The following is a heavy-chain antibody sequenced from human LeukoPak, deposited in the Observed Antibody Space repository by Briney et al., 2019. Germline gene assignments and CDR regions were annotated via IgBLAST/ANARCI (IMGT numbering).Heavy chain of an antibody. V-gene: IGHV3-23*01. Sequence: GGSLRLSCAASGFTFSSYAMSWVRQAPGKGLERVSAISGSGGGTYYADSVKGRFTISRDNSKNTLYLQMNSLRAEDTAVYYCAKDGRYFDWLFSNWFDPWGQGTLVTVSS. D-gene: IGHD3-9*01. CDR2: ISGSGGGT. CDR3: AKDGRYFDWLFSNWFDP. CDR1: GFTFSSYA. J-gene: IGHJ5*02.